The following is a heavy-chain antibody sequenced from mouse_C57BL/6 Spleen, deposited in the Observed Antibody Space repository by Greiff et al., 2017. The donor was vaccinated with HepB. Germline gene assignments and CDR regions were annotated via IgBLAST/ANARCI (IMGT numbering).Heavy chain of an antibody. J-gene: IGHJ3*01. D-gene: IGHD2-4*01. CDR3: ASRRYYDYFFAY. V-gene: IGHV1-26*01. Sequence: EVQLQQSGPELVKPGASVKISCKASGYTFTDYYMNWVKQSHGKSLEWIGDINPNNGGTSYNQKFKGKATLTVDKSSSTAYMELRSLTSEDSAVYYCASRRYYDYFFAYWGQGTLVTVSA. CDR2: INPNNGGT. CDR1: GYTFTDYY.